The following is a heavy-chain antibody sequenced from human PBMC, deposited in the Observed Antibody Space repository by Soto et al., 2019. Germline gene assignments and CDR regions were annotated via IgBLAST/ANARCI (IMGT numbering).Heavy chain of an antibody. J-gene: IGHJ3*02. Sequence: SQTLSLTCAISGDRVSSTSAAWNLIRQSPSRGLEWLGRTYYRSKWYNDYAVSVKSRITINPDTSKNQFSLQLNSVTPEDTAVYYCASRSQTVTTKDDAFDIWGQGTMVTVSS. CDR3: ASRSQTVTTKDDAFDI. D-gene: IGHD4-17*01. CDR1: GDRVSSTSAA. V-gene: IGHV6-1*01. CDR2: TYYRSKWYN.